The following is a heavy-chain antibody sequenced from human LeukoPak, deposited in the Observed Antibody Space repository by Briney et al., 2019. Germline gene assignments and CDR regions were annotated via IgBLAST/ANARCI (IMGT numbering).Heavy chain of an antibody. J-gene: IGHJ3*01. CDR1: GGTFSSYA. CDR3: ARAGITVAGTGGNDAFDV. V-gene: IGHV1-69*13. Sequence: ASVKVSCKASGGTFSSYAISWVRQAPGQGLEWMGGITPIFGTANYAQNFQGRVTITADESTSTAYMELSSLRSEDTAVYYCARAGITVAGTGGNDAFDVWGQGTMVTVSS. D-gene: IGHD6-19*01. CDR2: ITPIFGTA.